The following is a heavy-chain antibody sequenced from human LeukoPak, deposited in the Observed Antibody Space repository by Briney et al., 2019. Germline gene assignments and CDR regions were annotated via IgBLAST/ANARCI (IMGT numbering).Heavy chain of an antibody. CDR2: ISAYNGNT. J-gene: IGHJ3*02. CDR1: GYTFTSYS. CDR3: ARWVVRGVHDAFDI. V-gene: IGHV1-18*01. Sequence: ASVKVSCKASGYTFTSYSISWVRQAPGQGLEWMGWISAYNGNTNYAQKLQGRVTMTTDTSTSTAHMELRSLRSDDTAVYYCARWVVRGVHDAFDIWGQGTMVTVSS. D-gene: IGHD3-10*01.